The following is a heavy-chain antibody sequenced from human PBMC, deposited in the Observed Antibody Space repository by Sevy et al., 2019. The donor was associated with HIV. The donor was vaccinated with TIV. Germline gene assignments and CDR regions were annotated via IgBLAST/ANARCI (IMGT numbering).Heavy chain of an antibody. CDR3: ARGGSSGWTYFDY. CDR1: GYTFNNYY. D-gene: IGHD6-19*01. CDR2: INPSGGST. Sequence: ASVKVSCKASGYTFNNYYIHWVRQAPGQGLERMGVINPSGGSTSYRQKFQGRVTMTRDTSTSTVYMELSSLRYEDRAVYYCARGGSSGWTYFDYWSQGTLVTVSS. V-gene: IGHV1-46*02. J-gene: IGHJ4*02.